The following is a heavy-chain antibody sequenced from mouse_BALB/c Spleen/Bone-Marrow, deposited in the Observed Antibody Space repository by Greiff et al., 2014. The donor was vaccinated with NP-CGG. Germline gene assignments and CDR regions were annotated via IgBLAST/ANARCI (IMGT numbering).Heavy chain of an antibody. J-gene: IGHJ2*01. CDR1: GYTFTGYW. V-gene: IGHV1-69*02. CDR2: IYPSDSYT. D-gene: IGHD1-1*01. CDR3: TRAGATLPFDY. Sequence: QVQLQQSGAELVRPGASVKLSCKASGYTFTGYWINWVKQRPGQGLEWIGNIYPSDSYTNYNQKFKDKATLTVDKSSSTAYMQLSSRPAYDSAVYYCTRAGATLPFDYWGQGTTLTGSS.